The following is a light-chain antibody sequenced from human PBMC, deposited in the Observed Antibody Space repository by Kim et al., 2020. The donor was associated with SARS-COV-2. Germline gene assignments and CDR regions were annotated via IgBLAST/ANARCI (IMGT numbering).Light chain of an antibody. V-gene: IGLV2-8*01. Sequence: GQSVAISCTGTSSDVGGYDYVSWYQQYPGKAPKLIIYEVSMRPSGVPDRFSGSKSGNTASLTVSGLQAEDEADYYCSSYAGNKGGVFGTGTKVTVL. J-gene: IGLJ1*01. CDR3: SSYAGNKGGV. CDR1: SSDVGGYDY. CDR2: EVS.